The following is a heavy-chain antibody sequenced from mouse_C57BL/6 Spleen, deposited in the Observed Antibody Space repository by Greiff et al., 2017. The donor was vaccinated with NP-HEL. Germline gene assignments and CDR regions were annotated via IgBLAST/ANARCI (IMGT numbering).Heavy chain of an antibody. CDR3: ARSMIKDAMDY. CDR2: IWGVGST. CDR1: GFSLTSYG. V-gene: IGHV2-6*01. Sequence: VQGVESGPGLVAPSQSLSITCTVSGFSLTSYGVDWVRQSPGKGLEWLGVIWGVGSTNYNSALKSRLSISKDNSKSQVFLKMNSLQTDDTAMYYCARSMIKDAMDYWGQGTSVTVSS. D-gene: IGHD2-4*01. J-gene: IGHJ4*01.